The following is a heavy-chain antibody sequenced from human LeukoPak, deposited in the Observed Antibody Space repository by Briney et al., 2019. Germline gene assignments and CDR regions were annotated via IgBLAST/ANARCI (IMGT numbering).Heavy chain of an antibody. CDR2: ISNSGTTI. CDR3: ATLIHYNSDY. Sequence: GGSLRLSCAASGFTFSDYYMSWIRQAPGKGLEWVSYISNSGTTIYYADSVKGRFTISRDNAKNTLYLQMNSLRAEDTAVYYCATLIHYNSDYWGQGTLVTVSS. D-gene: IGHD1-1*01. V-gene: IGHV3-11*04. CDR1: GFTFSDYY. J-gene: IGHJ4*02.